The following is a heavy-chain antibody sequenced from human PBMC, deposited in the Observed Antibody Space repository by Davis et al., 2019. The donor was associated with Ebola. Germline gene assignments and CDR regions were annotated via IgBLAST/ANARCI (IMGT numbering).Heavy chain of an antibody. V-gene: IGHV1-18*01. J-gene: IGHJ4*02. CDR2: ISAYNGNT. CDR3: ARDRGGDYSFDY. D-gene: IGHD3-10*01. Sequence: ASVKVSCKASGYTFTSYGISWVRQAPGQGLEWMGWISAYNGNTNYAQKLQGRVTITRDTSASTAYMELSSLRSGDTSVYYCARDRGGDYSFDYWGQGTLVTVSS. CDR1: GYTFTSYG.